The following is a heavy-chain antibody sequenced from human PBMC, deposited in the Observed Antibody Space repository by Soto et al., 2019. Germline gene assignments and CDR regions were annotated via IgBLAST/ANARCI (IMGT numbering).Heavy chain of an antibody. V-gene: IGHV1-8*01. CDR1: GYTFTSYD. Sequence: ASVKVSGKASGYTFTSYDINLVRQATGQGLEWMGLMSANSGNTGYAQKFQGRVTMTRNTSRSTAYMELSSLRSADTAVYSCARGKRTTPSYSYYLDVWGKGTTVTVSS. CDR2: MSANSGNT. CDR3: ARGKRTTPSYSYYLDV. J-gene: IGHJ6*03. D-gene: IGHD4-17*01.